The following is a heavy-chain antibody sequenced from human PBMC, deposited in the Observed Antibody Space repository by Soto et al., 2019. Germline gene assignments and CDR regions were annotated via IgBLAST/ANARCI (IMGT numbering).Heavy chain of an antibody. D-gene: IGHD3-22*01. CDR3: ARATGSSGYSDYFDY. CDR2: IYSGGST. CDR1: GFTVSSSY. J-gene: IGHJ4*02. Sequence: GGSLRLSCAASGFTVSSSYMSWVRQAPGQGLEWVLVIYSGGSTYYADSVKGRFTISRDNSKNTLYLQMNSLRAEDTAVYYCARATGSSGYSDYFDYWGQGTLVTVSS. V-gene: IGHV3-53*01.